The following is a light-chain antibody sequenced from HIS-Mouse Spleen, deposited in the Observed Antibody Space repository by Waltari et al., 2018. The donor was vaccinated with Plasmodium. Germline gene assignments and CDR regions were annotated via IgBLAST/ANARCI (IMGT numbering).Light chain of an antibody. V-gene: IGLV2-11*01. J-gene: IGLJ1*01. CDR2: DVS. Sequence: QSALTQPRSVSGSPGQSVTISCTGTSSDVGGYNYVSWYQQHTGKAPKLRISDVSQRPSGVSDRFLVSNAGNTASLTISGLQAEDEADYYCCSYAGSYTYVFGTGTKVTVL. CDR1: SSDVGGYNY. CDR3: CSYAGSYTYV.